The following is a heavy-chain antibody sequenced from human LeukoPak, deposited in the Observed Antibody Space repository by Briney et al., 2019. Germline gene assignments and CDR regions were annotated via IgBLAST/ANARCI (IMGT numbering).Heavy chain of an antibody. CDR3: ARENTMVRGVINPLDY. J-gene: IGHJ4*02. CDR2: TYYRSKWSY. CDR1: GDSVSSNDAA. Sequence: SQTLSLTCAISGDSVSSNDAAWNWIRQSPSRGLEWLGRTYYRSKWSYDYAVSMKSRITINPDTSKNQFSLQLNSVTPEDTAVYYYARENTMVRGVINPLDYWGQGTLVTVSS. V-gene: IGHV6-1*01. D-gene: IGHD3-10*01.